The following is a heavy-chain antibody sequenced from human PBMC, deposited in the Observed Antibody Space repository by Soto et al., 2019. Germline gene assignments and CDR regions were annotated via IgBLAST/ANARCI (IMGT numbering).Heavy chain of an antibody. V-gene: IGHV3-9*01. CDR3: AKDHGGGTYFFYTYLDV. J-gene: IGHJ6*03. CDR1: GFTFVDYA. Sequence: EVQLVESGGGLIQPGRSLRLSCEASGFTFVDYAMHWVRQPPGKGLEWVSTISWNSGSISSADSVRGRFTISRDNAKNALYLQMNSLRVEDTALYYCAKDHGGGTYFFYTYLDVWGKGTTVTVS. CDR2: ISWNSGSI. D-gene: IGHD3-16*01.